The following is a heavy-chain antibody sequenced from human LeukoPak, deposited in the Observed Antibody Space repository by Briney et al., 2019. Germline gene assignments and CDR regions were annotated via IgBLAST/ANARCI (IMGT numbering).Heavy chain of an antibody. J-gene: IGHJ4*02. D-gene: IGHD3-10*01. CDR1: GGSFSGYY. CDR3: ARDEYYYGSGSYPADY. V-gene: IGHV4-34*01. Sequence: SETLSLTCAVYGGSFSGYYWSWIRQPPGKGLEWIGEINHSGSTNYHPSLKSRVTISVDTSKNQFSLKLSSVTAADTAVYYCARDEYYYGSGSYPADYWGQGTLVTVSS. CDR2: INHSGST.